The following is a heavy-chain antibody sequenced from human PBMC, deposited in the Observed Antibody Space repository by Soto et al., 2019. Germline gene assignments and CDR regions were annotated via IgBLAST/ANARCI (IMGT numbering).Heavy chain of an antibody. CDR3: ARGSVTSRRWFGP. CDR1: ASTFTGYT. Sequence: QVHLVQSGTEVKELGASVKVSCKASASTFTGYTINWVRQAPGKGIDWRGWIITFNGNTNYAGNFEGRVTMTTNTSTPTAYMALTSLTFDDTAVYFCARGSVTSRRWFGPGGQGTLVVVSS. D-gene: IGHD4-17*01. V-gene: IGHV1-18*04. J-gene: IGHJ5*02. CDR2: IITFNGNT.